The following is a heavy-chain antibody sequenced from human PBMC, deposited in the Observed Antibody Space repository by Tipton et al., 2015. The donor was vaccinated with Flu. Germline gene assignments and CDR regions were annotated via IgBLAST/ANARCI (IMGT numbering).Heavy chain of an antibody. D-gene: IGHD3-10*01. Sequence: PRLSCAASGFTFSSYWMSWVRQAPGKGLEWVANIKQDGSVKYYVDSVKGRFTISRDNAKNSLFLQMNSLRAEDTAVYYCARDHPMGAIWGQGTMVTVSS. J-gene: IGHJ3*02. V-gene: IGHV3-7*03. CDR1: GFTFSSYW. CDR2: IKQDGSVK. CDR3: ARDHPMGAI.